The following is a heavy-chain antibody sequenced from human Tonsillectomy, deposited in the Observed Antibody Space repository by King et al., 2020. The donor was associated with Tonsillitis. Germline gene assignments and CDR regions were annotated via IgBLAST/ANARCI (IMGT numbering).Heavy chain of an antibody. D-gene: IGHD1-26*01. J-gene: IGHJ4*02. Sequence: VQLVESGGGLVKPGGSLRLSCAASGFTFSNAWISWVRQAPGKGLEWVGRIKSKTDGGTTDYAAPVKGRITISRDDSKNTQFLQMNSLKSEDTAVYYCTKEVPRATGYWGQGTLVTVAS. CDR3: TKEVPRATGY. V-gene: IGHV3-15*01. CDR1: GFTFSNAW. CDR2: IKSKTDGGTT.